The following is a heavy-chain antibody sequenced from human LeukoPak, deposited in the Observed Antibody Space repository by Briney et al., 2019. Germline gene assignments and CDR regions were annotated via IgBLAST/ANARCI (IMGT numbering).Heavy chain of an antibody. J-gene: IGHJ4*02. V-gene: IGHV4-59*01. CDR2: IYYSGST. CDR3: TTVRYDSSGYYSYSDY. Sequence: SETLSLTCTVSGGSISSYYWSWIRQPPGKGLEWIGDIYYSGSTNYNPSLKSRVTISVDTSKNQYSLKLSSVTAADTAVYYCTTVRYDSSGYYSYSDYWGQGTLVTVSS. D-gene: IGHD3-22*01. CDR1: GGSISSYY.